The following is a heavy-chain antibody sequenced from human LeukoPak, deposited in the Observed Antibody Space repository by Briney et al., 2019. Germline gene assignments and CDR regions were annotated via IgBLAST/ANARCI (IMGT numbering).Heavy chain of an antibody. CDR3: ARSASLGVVTAIVDY. Sequence: SVTVSCKASGYTFTNYGISWVRPAPGQGLEWMGWISAYNGNTNYAQKLQGRVTMTTDTSTSTAYMELRSLRSDDTAVYYCARSASLGVVTAIVDYWGQGTRVNVSS. J-gene: IGHJ4*02. CDR1: GYTFTNYG. CDR2: ISAYNGNT. D-gene: IGHD2-21*02. V-gene: IGHV1-18*01.